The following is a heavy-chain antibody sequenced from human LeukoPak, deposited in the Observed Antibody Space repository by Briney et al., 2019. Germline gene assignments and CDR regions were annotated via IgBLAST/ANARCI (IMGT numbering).Heavy chain of an antibody. D-gene: IGHD6-19*01. CDR2: ISPSGGST. V-gene: IGHV3-23*01. Sequence: GGSLRLSCAASGFTFNNYVMSWVRQAPGKGLEWVSTISPSGGSTYYTDSVKGRFTISRDNANNFLYLQVSSLRAEDTAVYYCATGYTSGTRIDYWGQGTLVSVSS. CDR3: ATGYTSGTRIDY. CDR1: GFTFNNYV. J-gene: IGHJ4*02.